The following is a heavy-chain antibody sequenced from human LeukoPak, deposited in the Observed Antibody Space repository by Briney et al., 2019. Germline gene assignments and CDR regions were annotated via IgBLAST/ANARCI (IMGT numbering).Heavy chain of an antibody. CDR1: GYTFTSDG. CDR3: ARDSRDGYNF. D-gene: IGHD5-24*01. CDR2: ISVYNGNT. Sequence: ASVKVSCKASGYTFTSDGISWIRQAPGQGLEWMGWISVYNGNTVYAQKLQGRVTMTTDTSTSIAYMELRSLRSNDTAVYYCARDSRDGYNFWGQGTMVIVSS. V-gene: IGHV1-18*01. J-gene: IGHJ3*01.